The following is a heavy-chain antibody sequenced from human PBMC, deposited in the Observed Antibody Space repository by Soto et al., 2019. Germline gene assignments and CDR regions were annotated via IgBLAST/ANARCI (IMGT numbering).Heavy chain of an antibody. D-gene: IGHD5-18*01. CDR3: ARGVAMVGWDYYYYMDV. CDR1: GGSITGYC. J-gene: IGHJ6*03. V-gene: IGHV4-59*12. Sequence: SETLSLTCSVSGGSITGYCWNWIRQPPEKGLEWIGYVCYSGSTKYNPSLNSRGTISLDTSKNQFSLKLSSVTAADTAVYYCARGVAMVGWDYYYYMDVWGKGTTVTVSS. CDR2: VCYSGST.